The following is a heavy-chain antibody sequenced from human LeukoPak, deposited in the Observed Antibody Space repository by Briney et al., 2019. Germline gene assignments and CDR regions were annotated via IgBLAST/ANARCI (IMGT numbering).Heavy chain of an antibody. CDR2: IYYSGST. V-gene: IGHV4-59*08. CDR3: ARRTYDSSGYYYLDY. CDR1: GGSISSYY. J-gene: IGHJ4*02. Sequence: SSETLSLTCTVSGGSISSYYWSWIRQPPVKGLEWIGYIYYSGSTNYNPSLKSRVTISVDTSKNQFSLKLSSVTAADTAVYYCARRTYDSSGYYYLDYWGQGTLVTVPS. D-gene: IGHD3-22*01.